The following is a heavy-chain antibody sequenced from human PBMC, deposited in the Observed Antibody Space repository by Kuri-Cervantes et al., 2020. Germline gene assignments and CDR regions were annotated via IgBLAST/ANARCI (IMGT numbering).Heavy chain of an antibody. D-gene: IGHD2-2*01. J-gene: IGHJ3*01. CDR3: ARHRCLLYCSKTDVDSFEF. Sequence: GGSLRLSCAASGFTFSSYSMNWVRQAPGKGLEWVSSITGSGAATTYADSVQGRFTISRDNSKNTLFLRMTSLRAEDTAVYYCARHRCLLYCSKTDVDSFEFWGQGTMVTVSS. V-gene: IGHV3-23*01. CDR2: ITGSGAAT. CDR1: GFTFSSYS.